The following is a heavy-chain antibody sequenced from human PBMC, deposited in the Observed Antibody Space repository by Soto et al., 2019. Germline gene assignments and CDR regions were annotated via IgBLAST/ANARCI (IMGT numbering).Heavy chain of an antibody. CDR1: GGSFKSGSYS. CDR2: VYHTGRT. CDR3: ARDFAYFDS. Sequence: ETLSLTCTVSGGSFKSGSYSWSWIRQPPGKGLEWIGYVYHTGRTSYHPSLKSRVSISMDTSKNQFSLNLDSVTAADTAVYFCARDFAYFDSWGQGTLVTVSS. D-gene: IGHD3-3*01. V-gene: IGHV4-61*01. J-gene: IGHJ4*02.